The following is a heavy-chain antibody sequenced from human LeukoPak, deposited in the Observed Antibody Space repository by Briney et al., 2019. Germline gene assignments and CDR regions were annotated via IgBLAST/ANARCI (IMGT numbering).Heavy chain of an antibody. CDR1: GFTFSSYW. D-gene: IGHD3-10*01. J-gene: IGHJ5*02. CDR2: ITVSDGGT. Sequence: GGSLRLSCAASGFTFSSYWMSWVRQAPGKGLEWVSSITVSDGGTYYADSVKGRFTISRDNSKNTLSLQMNSLRAEDTAVYYCANCEVRSPWGQGTLVTVSS. CDR3: ANCEVRSP. V-gene: IGHV3-23*01.